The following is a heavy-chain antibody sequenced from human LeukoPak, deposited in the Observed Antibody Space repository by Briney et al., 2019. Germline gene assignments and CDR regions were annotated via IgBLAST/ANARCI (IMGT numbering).Heavy chain of an antibody. CDR1: GYTFTSYG. Sequence: ASVKVSCKASGYTFTSYGISWVRQAPGQGLEWMGWISANDGNTDYPQKLQGRVTMTTDTSTSTAYMELRSLRSDDTAVYYCARFDILTGYSDDYWGQGTLVTVSS. CDR3: ARFDILTGYSDDY. V-gene: IGHV1-18*01. J-gene: IGHJ4*02. D-gene: IGHD3-9*01. CDR2: ISANDGNT.